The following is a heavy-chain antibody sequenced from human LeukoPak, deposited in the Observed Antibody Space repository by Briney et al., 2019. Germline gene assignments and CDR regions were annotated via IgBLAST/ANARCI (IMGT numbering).Heavy chain of an antibody. Sequence: SETLSLTCAVYGGSFSGYYWSWIRQPPGKGLEWIGEINHGGSTNYNPSLKSRVTISVDTSKNQFSLKLSSVTAADTAVYYCARGANLGIAAAGTGNWFDPWGQGTLVTVSS. J-gene: IGHJ5*02. V-gene: IGHV4-34*01. CDR3: ARGANLGIAAAGTGNWFDP. CDR1: GGSFSGYY. CDR2: INHGGST. D-gene: IGHD6-13*01.